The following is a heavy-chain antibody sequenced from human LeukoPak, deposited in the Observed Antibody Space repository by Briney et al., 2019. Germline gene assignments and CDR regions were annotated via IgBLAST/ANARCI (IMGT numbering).Heavy chain of an antibody. J-gene: IGHJ3*02. CDR1: GFTFRASW. CDR2: IKQDGSEK. CDR3: ARDSAGPWNGFDI. D-gene: IGHD6-19*01. V-gene: IGHV3-7*01. Sequence: GGSLRLSCAASGFTFRASWMTWVRQAPGKGLEWVANIKQDGSEKYYVDSVKGRFTISRDNAKNSLYLQMNSLRAEDTAVYYCARDSAGPWNGFDIWGQGTMVTVSS.